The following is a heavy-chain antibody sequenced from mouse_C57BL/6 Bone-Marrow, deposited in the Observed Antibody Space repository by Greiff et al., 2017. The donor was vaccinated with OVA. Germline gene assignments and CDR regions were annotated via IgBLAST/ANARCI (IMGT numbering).Heavy chain of an antibody. D-gene: IGHD1-1*01. Sequence: VKLMESGPGLVAPSQSLSITCTVSGFSLTSYAISWVRQPPGKGLEWLGVIWTGGGTNYNSALKSRLSISKDNSKSQVFLKMNSLQTDDTARYYCARKGGTTVVATPYWYFDVWGTGTTVTVSS. V-gene: IGHV2-9-1*01. J-gene: IGHJ1*03. CDR2: IWTGGGT. CDR1: GFSLTSYA. CDR3: ARKGGTTVVATPYWYFDV.